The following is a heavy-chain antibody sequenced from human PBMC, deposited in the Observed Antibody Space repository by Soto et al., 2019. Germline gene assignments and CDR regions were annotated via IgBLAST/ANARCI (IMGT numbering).Heavy chain of an antibody. V-gene: IGHV3-74*01. CDR2: INSDGSST. Sequence: PGGSLRLSCAASGFTFSSYWMHWVRQAPGKGLVWVSRINSDGSSTSYADSVKGRFTISRDNAKNTLYLQMNTLRAEDTAVYYCARGPRIGERDPFDYWGQGTLVTVSS. CDR1: GFTFSSYW. J-gene: IGHJ4*02. CDR3: ARGPRIGERDPFDY. D-gene: IGHD3-10*01.